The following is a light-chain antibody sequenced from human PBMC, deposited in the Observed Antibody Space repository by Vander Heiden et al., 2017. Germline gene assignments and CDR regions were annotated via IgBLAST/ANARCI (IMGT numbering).Light chain of an antibody. Sequence: EIVLTQSPDILSLSPGERATLSCRASQSIRNDLAWYQQKPGQSPRLLIYDTSNRASGIPARFSGSGSGTDFTLTISSLEPDDFAVYYCQQRFNWLTFGGGTKVEIK. J-gene: IGKJ4*01. CDR2: DTS. CDR3: QQRFNWLT. CDR1: QSIRND. V-gene: IGKV3-11*01.